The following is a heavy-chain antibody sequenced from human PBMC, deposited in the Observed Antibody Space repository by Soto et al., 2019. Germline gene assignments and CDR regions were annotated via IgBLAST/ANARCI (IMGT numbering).Heavy chain of an antibody. J-gene: IGHJ4*02. CDR2: LYSGGTT. CDR1: GFNFIRKY. V-gene: IGHV3-53*01. D-gene: IGHD3-10*01. Sequence: GGSLRLSCAASGFNFIRKYVIWVRQAPGKGLEWVSILYSGGTTYYADSVKGRFTISRVTSDNTLYLQMNSLRAEDTAVYYCARGLYDSGSFYFDFWGQGTLVTVSS. CDR3: ARGLYDSGSFYFDF.